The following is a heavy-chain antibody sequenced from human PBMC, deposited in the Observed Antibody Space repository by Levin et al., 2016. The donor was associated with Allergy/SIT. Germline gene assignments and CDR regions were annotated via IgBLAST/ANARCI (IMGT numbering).Heavy chain of an antibody. CDR3: ARDWDWYDSSSYWGFDY. J-gene: IGHJ4*02. Sequence: ASVKVSCKASGYSFTGYFIHWVRQAPGQGLEWMGWVNANSGGTNFAQKFQGRVTMTRDTSITTVYMELSRLRSDDTAVYYCARDWDWYDSSSYWGFDYWGQGTLVTVSS. CDR1: GYSFTGYF. CDR2: VNANSGGT. V-gene: IGHV1-2*02. D-gene: IGHD3-22*01.